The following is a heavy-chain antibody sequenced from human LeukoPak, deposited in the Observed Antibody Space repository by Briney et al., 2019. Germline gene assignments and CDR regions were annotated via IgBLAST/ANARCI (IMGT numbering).Heavy chain of an antibody. CDR2: ISSSGSTI. J-gene: IGHJ4*02. V-gene: IGHV3-48*03. CDR1: GFTFSSYE. D-gene: IGHD6-19*01. Sequence: PGGALRLSCAASGFTFSSYEMNWVRQAPGKGLEWVSYISSSGSTIYYADSVNGRFTISRDNAKNSLYLQMNSLRAEDTAVYYCARDIAVADAFDYWGQGTLVTVSS. CDR3: ARDIAVADAFDY.